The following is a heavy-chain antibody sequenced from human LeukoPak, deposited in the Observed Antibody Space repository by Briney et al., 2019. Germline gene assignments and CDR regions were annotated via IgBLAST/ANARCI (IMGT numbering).Heavy chain of an antibody. D-gene: IGHD5-24*01. CDR1: GYTFTSYY. CDR2: INPSGGST. CDR3: ARAEMATSNWFDP. J-gene: IGHJ5*02. V-gene: IGHV1-46*01. Sequence: ASVKVSCKASGYTFTSYYMHWVRQAPGQGLEWMGIINPSGGSTSYAQKFQGRVTMTRDMSTSTVYMELSILRSENTAVYYCARAEMATSNWFDPWGKGTLVTVSS.